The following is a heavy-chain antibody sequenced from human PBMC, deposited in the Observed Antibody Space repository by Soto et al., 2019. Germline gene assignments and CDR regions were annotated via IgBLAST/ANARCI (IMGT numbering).Heavy chain of an antibody. Sequence: GGSLRLSCAASGFTFSSYGMHWVRQAPGKGLEWVAVIWYDGSNKYYADSVKGRFTISRDNSKNTLYLQMNSLRAEDTAVYYCANDNVYYDSSGYCYWGQGTLVPVSS. CDR2: IWYDGSNK. J-gene: IGHJ4*02. V-gene: IGHV3-30*02. D-gene: IGHD3-22*01. CDR1: GFTFSSYG. CDR3: ANDNVYYDSSGYCY.